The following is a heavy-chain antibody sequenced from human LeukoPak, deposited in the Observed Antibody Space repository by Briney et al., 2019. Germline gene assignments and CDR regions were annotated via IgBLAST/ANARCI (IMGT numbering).Heavy chain of an antibody. Sequence: PGGSLRLSCAASGFTFISYIMNGVRQPPGKGLEGVSSISSRSSYIYYADSVKGRFTISRDNAKNSLYLQMNSLRAEDTAVYYCAREDVRALVVVTGYMDVWGKGTTVTVSS. V-gene: IGHV3-21*01. D-gene: IGHD3-22*01. CDR1: GFTFISYI. J-gene: IGHJ6*03. CDR3: AREDVRALVVVTGYMDV. CDR2: ISSRSSYI.